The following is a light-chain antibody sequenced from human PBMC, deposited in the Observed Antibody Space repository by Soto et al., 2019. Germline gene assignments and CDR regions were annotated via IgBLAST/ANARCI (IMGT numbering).Light chain of an antibody. CDR1: QSVYSSY. CDR3: QQCSSSVGT. V-gene: IGKV3-20*01. J-gene: IGKJ2*02. CDR2: AAS. Sequence: EIVLTQSPATLSLSPGERATLSCRASQSVYSSYFAWYQQKPGQAPRLLIYAASSRASGIPDRFSGSGSGTDFTLTISRLEPEDLSVYYCQQCSSSVGTCGRGSKLEIK.